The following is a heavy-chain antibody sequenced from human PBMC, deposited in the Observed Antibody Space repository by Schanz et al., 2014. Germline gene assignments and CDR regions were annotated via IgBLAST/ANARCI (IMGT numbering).Heavy chain of an antibody. Sequence: EVQLVESGGGLVQPGRSLRLSCAASGFTFDDYAMHWVRQAPGKGLEWVSGISGSGGSTYYADSVKGRFTISRDNAKNSLYLEMTSLRGEDTAVYYCARENLNWEAFDIWGQGTVVTVSS. J-gene: IGHJ3*02. CDR1: GFTFDDYA. D-gene: IGHD7-27*01. CDR2: ISGSGGST. CDR3: ARENLNWEAFDI. V-gene: IGHV3-9*01.